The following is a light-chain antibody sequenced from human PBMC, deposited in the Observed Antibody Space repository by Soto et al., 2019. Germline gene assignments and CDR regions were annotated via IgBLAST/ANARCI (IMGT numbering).Light chain of an antibody. CDR1: QGISSY. Sequence: EIQMTQNPSTLSASVGDRVTITCRASQGISSYLAWYQQKPGKAPKLLIYAASTLQSGVPSRFSGSGSGTEFTLTISSLQPEDFATYYCQQLNSYPRFGQRRRPEIK. J-gene: IGKJ5*01. CDR2: AAS. CDR3: QQLNSYPR. V-gene: IGKV1-9*01.